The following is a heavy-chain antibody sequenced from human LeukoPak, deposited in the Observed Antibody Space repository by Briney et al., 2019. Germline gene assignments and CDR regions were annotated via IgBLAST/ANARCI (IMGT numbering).Heavy chain of an antibody. CDR2: IKQDGSEN. CDR3: AREGPSVTPYY. CDR1: GFKFSSNW. J-gene: IGHJ4*02. V-gene: IGHV3-7*01. Sequence: GGSLRLSCAASGFKFSSNWMSWVRQAPGKGLEWVANIKQDGSENYYVDSAKGRFTISRDNAKNSLYLQMNSLRAEDTAVYYCAREGPSVTPYYWGQGTLVTVSS. D-gene: IGHD4-17*01.